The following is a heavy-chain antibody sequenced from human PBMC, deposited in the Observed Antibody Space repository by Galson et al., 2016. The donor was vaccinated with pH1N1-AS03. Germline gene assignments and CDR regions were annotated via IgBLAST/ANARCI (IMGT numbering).Heavy chain of an antibody. D-gene: IGHD3-22*01. CDR1: GGTFGNYA. Sequence: SVKVSCKASGGTFGNYAISWMRQAPGQGLEWMGGIHPIFGTPSYAQKFQGRLTVTADDSTSAAYMELSSLTSEDTAIYYCARDRHYDSSGRYFYESEHWGQGTLV. V-gene: IGHV1-69*13. CDR3: ARDRHYDSSGRYFYESEH. CDR2: IHPIFGTP. J-gene: IGHJ4*02.